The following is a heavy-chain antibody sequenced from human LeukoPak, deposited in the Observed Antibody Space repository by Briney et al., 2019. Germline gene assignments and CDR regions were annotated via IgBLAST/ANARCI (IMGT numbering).Heavy chain of an antibody. CDR2: INPNSGGT. CDR1: GYTFTGYY. D-gene: IGHD3-22*01. CDR3: ARRSSPWLLLPYY. V-gene: IGHV1-2*02. Sequence: GASVKVSCKASGYTFTGYYMHWVRQAPGQGLEGMGWINPNSGGTNYAQKFQGRVTMTRDTSISTAYMELSRLRSDDTAVYYCARRSSPWLLLPYYWGQGTLVTVSS. J-gene: IGHJ4*02.